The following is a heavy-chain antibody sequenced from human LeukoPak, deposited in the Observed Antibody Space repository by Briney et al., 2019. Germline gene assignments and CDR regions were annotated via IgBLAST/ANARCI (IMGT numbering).Heavy chain of an antibody. CDR1: GYTFTGYY. CDR3: ARVLGSRYYYDSSGYLDY. J-gene: IGHJ4*02. D-gene: IGHD3-22*01. CDR2: INPNSGGT. V-gene: IGHV1-2*06. Sequence: ASVKVSCKASGYTFTGYYMHWVRQAPGQGLEWMGRINPNSGGTNYAQKFQGRVTMTRDTSISTAYMELSRLRSDDTAVYYCARVLGSRYYYDSSGYLDYWGQGTLVTVSS.